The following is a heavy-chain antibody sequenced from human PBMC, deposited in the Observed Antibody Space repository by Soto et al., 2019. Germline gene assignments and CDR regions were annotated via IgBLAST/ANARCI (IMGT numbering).Heavy chain of an antibody. Sequence: ASVKVSCKISGHTLTEFSIHWVRQAPGKGLEWMGGFDPEGGEAIYAQKWHGRVTVTEDTVTDTAYMELSGLKSDDTAVYFCARHRHPRGTVGATSPLDPWGQGTQVTVSS. CDR1: GHTLTEFS. CDR3: ARHRHPRGTVGATSPLDP. J-gene: IGHJ5*02. D-gene: IGHD1-26*01. CDR2: FDPEGGEA. V-gene: IGHV1-24*01.